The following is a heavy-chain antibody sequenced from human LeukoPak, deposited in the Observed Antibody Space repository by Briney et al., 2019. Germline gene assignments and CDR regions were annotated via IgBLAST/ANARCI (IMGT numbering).Heavy chain of an antibody. CDR2: IYFSGST. D-gene: IGHD6-19*01. J-gene: IGHJ4*02. Sequence: SETLSLTCTVSDGSISTSSYYWGWIRQPPGKGLEWLASIYFSGSTYYNPSLKSRVTISVDASKSQFSLNLSSVTAADTAVYYCARETGYSSGWYEYWGQGTLITVSS. CDR3: ARETGYSSGWYEY. CDR1: DGSISTSSYY. V-gene: IGHV4-39*02.